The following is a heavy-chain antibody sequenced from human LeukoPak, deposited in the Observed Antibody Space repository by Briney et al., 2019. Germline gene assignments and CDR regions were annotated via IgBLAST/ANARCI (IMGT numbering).Heavy chain of an antibody. CDR3: ARGSLLAVNNWFDP. Sequence: PSETLSLTCTVSGDSINSYYWNWVRQPPGKGLEWIGNIYYSGSANYNPSLKSRVTISVDTSKNQFSPNLSSVTAADTAVYYCARGSLLAVNNWFDPWGQGTLVTVSS. J-gene: IGHJ5*02. CDR1: GDSINSYY. V-gene: IGHV4-59*01. D-gene: IGHD6-19*01. CDR2: IYYSGSA.